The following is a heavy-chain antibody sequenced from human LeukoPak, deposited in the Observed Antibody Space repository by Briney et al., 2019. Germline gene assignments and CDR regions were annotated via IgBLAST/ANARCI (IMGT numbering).Heavy chain of an antibody. V-gene: IGHV4-39*07. CDR1: GGSISSSSYY. D-gene: IGHD2-2*01. Sequence: SETLSLTCTVSGGSISSSSYYWGWIRQPPGKGLEWIGSIYYSGSTNYNPSLKSRVTISVDTSKNQFSLKLSSVTAADTAVYYCARTSGDIVVVPAAIDNAFDIWGQGTMVTVSS. CDR2: IYYSGST. CDR3: ARTSGDIVVVPAAIDNAFDI. J-gene: IGHJ3*02.